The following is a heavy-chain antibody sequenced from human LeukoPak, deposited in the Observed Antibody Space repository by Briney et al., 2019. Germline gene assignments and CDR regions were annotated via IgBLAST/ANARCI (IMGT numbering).Heavy chain of an antibody. D-gene: IGHD7-27*01. J-gene: IGHJ4*02. Sequence: GASVKVSCKASGYTFTGWYMHWVRQAPGQELEWMGWIKPNSGGTDYAQKFQGRVTMTRDTSISTAYMELGRLTSDDTAVYYCARDAETLINWGSADYFDYWGQGTLVTVSS. CDR2: IKPNSGGT. CDR3: ARDAETLINWGSADYFDY. CDR1: GYTFTGWY. V-gene: IGHV1-2*02.